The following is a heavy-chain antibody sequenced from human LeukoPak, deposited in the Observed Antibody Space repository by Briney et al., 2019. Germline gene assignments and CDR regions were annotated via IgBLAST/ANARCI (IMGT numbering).Heavy chain of an antibody. CDR3: ARGVVGAIDY. CDR1: GFTFSSYA. J-gene: IGHJ4*02. Sequence: GGSLRLSCAASGFTFSSYAMHWVRQAPGKGLEWVAVISYDGSNKYYADSVKGRFTISRDNSKNTLYLQMNSLRAEDTAVYYCARGVVGAIDYWGQGTLVTVSS. CDR2: ISYDGSNK. V-gene: IGHV3-30*04. D-gene: IGHD1-26*01.